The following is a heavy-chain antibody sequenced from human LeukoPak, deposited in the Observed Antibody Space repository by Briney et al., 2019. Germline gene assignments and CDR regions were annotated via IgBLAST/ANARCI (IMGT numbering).Heavy chain of an antibody. Sequence: ETGGSLRLSCAASRFTFSNYWMSWVRQAPGKGLEWVANIKQDGSEKYFVDSVRGRFSISRDNAKNSLYLQMNSLRAEDTAVYYCARSHESFASGKGDYWGQGTLVTVS. V-gene: IGHV3-7*05. J-gene: IGHJ4*02. D-gene: IGHD3-10*01. CDR3: ARSHESFASGKGDY. CDR2: IKQDGSEK. CDR1: RFTFSNYW.